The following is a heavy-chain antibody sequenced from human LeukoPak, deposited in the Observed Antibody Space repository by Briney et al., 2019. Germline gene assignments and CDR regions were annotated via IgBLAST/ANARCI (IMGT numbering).Heavy chain of an antibody. CDR2: INPSGGST. J-gene: IGHJ5*02. D-gene: IGHD3-10*01. Sequence: GASVKVSCKASGYTFTSYYMHWVRQAPGQGLEWMGIINPSGGSTSYAQKFQGRVTMTRDTSTSTVYMELRSLRSDDTAVYYCARQGSMVRGVILNWFDPWGQGTLVTVSS. CDR3: ARQGSMVRGVILNWFDP. CDR1: GYTFTSYY. V-gene: IGHV1-46*01.